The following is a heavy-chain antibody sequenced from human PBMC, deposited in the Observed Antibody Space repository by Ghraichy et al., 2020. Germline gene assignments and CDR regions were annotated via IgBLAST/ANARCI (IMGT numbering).Heavy chain of an antibody. CDR1: GVSISSYY. CDR2: IHTRGST. D-gene: IGHD6-13*01. J-gene: IGHJ4*02. V-gene: IGHV4-4*07. CDR3: ARDSGGGTATTFDY. Sequence: GSLRLSCTVSGVSISSYYWSWIRQPAGKGLEWIGSIHTRGSTDYNPALKSRVTMSVDTSKKQFSLKLSSVTAADTAVYYCARDSGGGTATTFDYWGQGTLVTV.